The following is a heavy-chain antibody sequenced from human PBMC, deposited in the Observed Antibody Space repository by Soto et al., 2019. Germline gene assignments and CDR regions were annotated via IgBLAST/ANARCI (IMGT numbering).Heavy chain of an antibody. Sequence: SVTMSVTCSVAGSNMITYCWHWIRQNTGKGLEWIGFIYNSGRGSTGSNPSLSSRVTFSIETSKNQFSLKLDSVTAADTAVYYCARGLYYYGSGSYYNGREVNWFDPWGQGTLVTVSS. CDR2: IYNSGRGST. D-gene: IGHD3-10*01. V-gene: IGHV4-59*12. J-gene: IGHJ5*02. CDR3: ARGLYYYGSGSYYNGREVNWFDP. CDR1: GSNMITYC.